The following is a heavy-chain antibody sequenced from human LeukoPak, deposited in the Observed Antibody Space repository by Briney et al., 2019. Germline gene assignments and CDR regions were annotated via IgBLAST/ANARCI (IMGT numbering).Heavy chain of an antibody. D-gene: IGHD3-3*01. CDR1: GYTFTGYY. J-gene: IGHJ4*02. Sequence: ASVKVSCKASGYTFTGYYLHWVRQAPGQGLEWMGWINPNNGDTGYAQKFQGRVTMTRDTSITTAYMELSSLRSDDTAVYYCARVLGSLTIIGVVFGYWGQGTLVTISS. CDR3: ARVLGSLTIIGVVFGY. V-gene: IGHV1-2*02. CDR2: INPNNGDT.